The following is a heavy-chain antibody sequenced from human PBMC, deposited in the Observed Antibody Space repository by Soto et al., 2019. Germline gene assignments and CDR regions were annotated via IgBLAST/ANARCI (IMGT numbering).Heavy chain of an antibody. J-gene: IGHJ2*01. D-gene: IGHD4-4*01. Sequence: QVQLVESGGGVVQPGRSLRLSCAASGFTFSSYGMHWVRQAPGKGLEWVAVIWYDGSNKYYADSVKGRFTISRDNSKNTLYLQMNSLRAEDTAVYYCARDSDNYLDWYFDLWGRGTLVTVSS. CDR2: IWYDGSNK. CDR1: GFTFSSYG. V-gene: IGHV3-33*01. CDR3: ARDSDNYLDWYFDL.